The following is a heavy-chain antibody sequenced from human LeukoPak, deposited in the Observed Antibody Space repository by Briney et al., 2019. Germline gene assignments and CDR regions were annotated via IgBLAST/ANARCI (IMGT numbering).Heavy chain of an antibody. Sequence: SETLSLTCAVYGGSFSGYYWSWIRQPPGKGLEWIGEINHSGSTNYNPSLKSRVTISVDTSKNQFSLKLSSVTAADTAVYYCARGGPHYCGSGSYYRVWGQGTLVTVSS. V-gene: IGHV4-34*01. CDR1: GGSFSGYY. CDR2: INHSGST. D-gene: IGHD3-10*01. J-gene: IGHJ4*02. CDR3: ARGGPHYCGSGSYYRV.